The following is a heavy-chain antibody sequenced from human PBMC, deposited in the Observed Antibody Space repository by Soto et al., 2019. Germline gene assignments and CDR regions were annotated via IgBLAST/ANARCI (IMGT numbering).Heavy chain of an antibody. V-gene: IGHV3-23*01. Sequence: EVQLLESGGGLVQPGGSLRLSCAASRFTFSNFAMSWVRQAPGKGLEWVSTITGTSANTYYTDFVKSRFAIPSDKSQNTLYLEMNSLTTEDTAVYYCAKGVATYGLLAHDYWGQGTLVTVSS. CDR3: AKGVATYGLLAHDY. CDR1: RFTFSNFA. D-gene: IGHD3-10*01. CDR2: ITGTSANT. J-gene: IGHJ4*02.